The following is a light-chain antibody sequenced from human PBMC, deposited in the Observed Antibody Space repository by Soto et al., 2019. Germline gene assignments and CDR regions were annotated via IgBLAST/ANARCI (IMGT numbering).Light chain of an antibody. CDR3: CSYAGSITYV. V-gene: IGLV2-23*01. J-gene: IGLJ1*01. CDR2: ESS. Sequence: QSVLTQPSSVSGSPGQLITISCTGTSRHIGSYILVSWHQQYPGKTPKLMIYESSKRPSGVSSRFSGSKSGSTASLTISGLRTEDEADYYCCSYAGSITYVFGTGTKVTVL. CDR1: SRHIGSYIL.